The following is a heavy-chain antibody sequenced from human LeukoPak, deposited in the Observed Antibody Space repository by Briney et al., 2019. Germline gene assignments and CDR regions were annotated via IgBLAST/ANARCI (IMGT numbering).Heavy chain of an antibody. CDR2: ITGSGDTT. Sequence: GASLRLSCAASGFIFRNYAMSWVRQAPGKGLEWVSAITGSGDTTYYADSVKGRFTISRDNSKNTLYVEMNTLRAEDTAVYYCAKWGDYDILTGYYVSDFWGQGTLVAVSS. V-gene: IGHV3-23*01. J-gene: IGHJ4*02. D-gene: IGHD3-9*01. CDR1: GFIFRNYA. CDR3: AKWGDYDILTGYYVSDF.